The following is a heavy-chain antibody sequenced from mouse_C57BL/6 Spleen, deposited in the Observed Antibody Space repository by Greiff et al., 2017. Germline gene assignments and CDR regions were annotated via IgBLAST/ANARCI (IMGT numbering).Heavy chain of an antibody. CDR3: ARVPHYYGSNPYYFDY. V-gene: IGHV5-15*04. D-gene: IGHD1-1*01. CDR2: ISNLAYSL. J-gene: IGHJ2*01. CDR1: GFTFSAYG. Sequence: EVKLVESGGGLVQPGGSLKLSCAASGFTFSAYGMAWVRQAPRKGPEWVAFISNLAYSLYYADTVSGRFTISRLNAKDPLYLEMSSLRSEDTAMYYCARVPHYYGSNPYYFDYWGQGTTLTVSS.